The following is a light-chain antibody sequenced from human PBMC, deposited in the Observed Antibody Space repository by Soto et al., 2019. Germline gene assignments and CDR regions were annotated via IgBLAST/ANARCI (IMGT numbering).Light chain of an antibody. CDR3: QQYGSSPRT. V-gene: IGKV3-20*01. Sequence: DIVLTQSPGTLSLSPGERATLSCRASQTVSSSSLAWYQQKPGQAPRLLIFGASTRAAGFPDRFSGSGSGTDFTLTISRLEPEDFAVYYCQQYGSSPRTFGQWTKVEIK. J-gene: IGKJ1*01. CDR1: QTVSSSS. CDR2: GAS.